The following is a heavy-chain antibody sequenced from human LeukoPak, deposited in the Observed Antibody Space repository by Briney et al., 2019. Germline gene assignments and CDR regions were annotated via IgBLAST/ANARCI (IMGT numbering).Heavy chain of an antibody. V-gene: IGHV3-20*04. D-gene: IGHD4-17*01. CDR2: INWNGGST. CDR1: GFTFDDYG. J-gene: IGHJ5*02. Sequence: GRSLRLSCAASGFTFDDYGMSWVRQAPGKGLEWVSGINWNGGSTGYADSVKGRFTISRDNAKNSLYLQMNSLRAEDTAVYYCARGHGDYAGGNWFDPWGQGTLVTVSS. CDR3: ARGHGDYAGGNWFDP.